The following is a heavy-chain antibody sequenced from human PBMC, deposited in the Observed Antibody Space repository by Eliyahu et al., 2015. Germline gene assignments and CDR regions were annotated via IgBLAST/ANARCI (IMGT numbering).Heavy chain of an antibody. V-gene: IGHV3-72*01. CDR3: ARDPGGSWNY. Sequence: EVQLVESGGGLVQPGGSLRLSCAASGFPFGAHFMDWVRQAPGKGLEWVARSRNKADTYITEYAASVRGRFTISRDNSKNLLYLQMNSLKIEDTAMYYCARDPGGSWNYWGQGSLVTVSS. CDR1: GFPFGAHF. J-gene: IGHJ4*02. CDR2: SRNKADTYIT. D-gene: IGHD4-23*01.